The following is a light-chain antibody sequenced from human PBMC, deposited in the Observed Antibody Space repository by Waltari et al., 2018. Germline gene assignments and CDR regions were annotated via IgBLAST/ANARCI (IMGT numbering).Light chain of an antibody. Sequence: QSALTQPASVSGSPGQSITISCTGTSSDVGSYQLVSWYQQHPGKAPRLMIYADRNRPSGSSNRFSGSKSGNTASLTSSGLQAEDEAAYYCCSYAGSSTVKFGEGTYLTVL. CDR3: CSYAGSSTVK. CDR1: SSDVGSYQL. CDR2: ADR. J-gene: IGLJ2*01. V-gene: IGLV2-23*01.